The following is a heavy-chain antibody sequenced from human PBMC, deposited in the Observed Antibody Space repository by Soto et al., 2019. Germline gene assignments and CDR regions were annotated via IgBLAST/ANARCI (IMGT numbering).Heavy chain of an antibody. Sequence: SETLSLTCTVSGGSLDTYYWSWIRQSPGKGLEWIGYIYNSGSTEYNPSLQSRVTISVDTSKNQFSLKLTSVTAADTAVYYCARDKITGLFDYWGQGTLVTVSS. CDR2: IYNSGST. D-gene: IGHD2-8*02. CDR1: GGSLDTYY. J-gene: IGHJ4*02. CDR3: ARDKITGLFDY. V-gene: IGHV4-59*12.